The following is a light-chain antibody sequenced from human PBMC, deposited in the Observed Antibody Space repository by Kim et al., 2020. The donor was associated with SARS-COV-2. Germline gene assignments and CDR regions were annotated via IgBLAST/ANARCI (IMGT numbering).Light chain of an antibody. CDR3: QRYDTFAKT. V-gene: IGKV1-5*03. CDR2: MAS. J-gene: IGKJ1*01. Sequence: ASAGDRVTITCRTSQSIDYRLAWYQHKPGTAPKPLIYMASRLEGGVPLRFSGSGSGTYFTLTINSLQPDDVATYYCQRYDTFAKTFGQGTKVDIK. CDR1: QSIDYR.